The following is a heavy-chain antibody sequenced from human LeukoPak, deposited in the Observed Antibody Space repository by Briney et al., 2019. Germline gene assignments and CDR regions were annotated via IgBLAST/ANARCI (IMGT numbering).Heavy chain of an antibody. Sequence: GESLKISCKGSGYSFTSYWIGWVRQMPGKGLEWMGIIYPGDSDTRYSPSFRGQVTISADNSISTSYLQWSSLKASDAAVNDGARPADAYSSGGDYWGQGTLVTVSS. CDR1: GYSFTSYW. V-gene: IGHV5-51*01. CDR2: IYPGDSDT. D-gene: IGHD6-19*01. J-gene: IGHJ4*02. CDR3: ARPADAYSSGGDY.